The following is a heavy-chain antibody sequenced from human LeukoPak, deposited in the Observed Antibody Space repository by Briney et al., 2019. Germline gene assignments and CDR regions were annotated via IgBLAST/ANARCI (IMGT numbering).Heavy chain of an antibody. D-gene: IGHD4-17*01. CDR3: ARDADYGDYVNYYYYYMDV. Sequence: GASVKVSCKASGYTFTGYYMHWVRQAPGQGLEWMGRINPNSGGTNYAQKFQGRVTMTRDTSISTAYMELRRLRPDDTAVYYCARDADYGDYVNYYYYYMDVWGKGTTVTVSS. V-gene: IGHV1-2*06. CDR2: INPNSGGT. CDR1: GYTFTGYY. J-gene: IGHJ6*03.